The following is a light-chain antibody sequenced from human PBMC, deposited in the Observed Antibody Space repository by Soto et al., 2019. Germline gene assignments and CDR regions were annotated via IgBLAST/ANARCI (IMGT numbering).Light chain of an antibody. CDR2: GNN. V-gene: IGLV1-40*01. CDR3: QSYDSSLSHYV. Sequence: QSVLTRPPSVSGAPGQRVTISCTGSSSDIGAGYDVHWYQQLPGTAPKLLIYGNNNRPSGVPDRFSGSMSDTSASLAITGLRAEDEADYYCQSYDSSLSHYVFGTGTKVT. J-gene: IGLJ1*01. CDR1: SSDIGAGYD.